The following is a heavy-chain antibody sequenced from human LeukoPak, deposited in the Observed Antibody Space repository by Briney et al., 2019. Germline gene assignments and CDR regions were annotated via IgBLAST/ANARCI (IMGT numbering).Heavy chain of an antibody. J-gene: IGHJ6*02. V-gene: IGHV3-30*18. CDR1: GFTFSSYG. CDR2: ISYDGSNK. Sequence: GGSLRLSCAASGFTFSSYGMHWVRQAPGKGLEWVAVISYDGSNKYYADSVKGRFTISRDNSKNTLYLQMNSLRAEDTAVYYCAKRREGYYYGMDVWGQGTTVTVSS. CDR3: AKRREGYYYGMDV. D-gene: IGHD1-26*01.